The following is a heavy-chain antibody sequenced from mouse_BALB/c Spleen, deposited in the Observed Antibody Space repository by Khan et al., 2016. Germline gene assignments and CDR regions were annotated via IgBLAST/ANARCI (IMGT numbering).Heavy chain of an antibody. D-gene: IGHD2-9*01. J-gene: IGHJ2*01. CDR2: IYPGDGDT. V-gene: IGHV1-87*01. Sequence: QVQLKESGAELARPGASVKLSCKASGYTFTSYWMQWVKQRPGQGLEWIGAIYPGDGDTRYTQKFKGQATLTADKSSSTAYMELISLAAEDAGVYYCARGNAYYGYDYWGQGTTRTVSS. CDR3: ARGNAYYGYDY. CDR1: GYTFTSYW.